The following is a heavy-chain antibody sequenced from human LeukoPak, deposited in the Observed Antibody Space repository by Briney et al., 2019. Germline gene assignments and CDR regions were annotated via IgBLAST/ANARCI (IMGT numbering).Heavy chain of an antibody. J-gene: IGHJ6*03. Sequence: SETLSLTCTVSGGSIRSYYWSWIRQPAGKGLEWIGRIYTSGSTNYNPSLKSRVTMSVDTSKNQFSLKLRSVTAADTAVYYCARETSQKGAHYMDVWGKGTTITISS. V-gene: IGHV4-4*07. CDR1: GGSIRSYY. D-gene: IGHD3-16*01. CDR3: ARETSQKGAHYMDV. CDR2: IYTSGST.